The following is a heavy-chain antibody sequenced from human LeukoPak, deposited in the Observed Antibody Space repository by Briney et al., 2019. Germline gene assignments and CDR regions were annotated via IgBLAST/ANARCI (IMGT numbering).Heavy chain of an antibody. CDR1: GFTFSSHW. Sequence: GGSLRLSCAASGFTFSSHWMYWVRQGPGKGMVWVSRINSAGSRTTNADSVEGRFTTSKEKGKKTMYLQMSSLRAEDTAVYYCARDGYTYYMDVWGKGTTVTVSS. D-gene: IGHD5-18*01. J-gene: IGHJ6*03. V-gene: IGHV3-74*03. CDR3: ARDGYTYYMDV. CDR2: INSAGSRT.